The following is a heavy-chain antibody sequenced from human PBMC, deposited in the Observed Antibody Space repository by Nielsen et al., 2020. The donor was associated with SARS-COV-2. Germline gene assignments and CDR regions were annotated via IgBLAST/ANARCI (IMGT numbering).Heavy chain of an antibody. Sequence: SLKISCVASGFTFSNYWMYWVRQAPGKGLEWVSGISWNSGSIGYADSVKGRFTISRDNAKNSLYLQMNSLRAEDTALYYCAKGPQLYGSGHDYWGQGTLVTVSS. D-gene: IGHD3-10*01. J-gene: IGHJ4*02. CDR1: GFTFSNYW. CDR3: AKGPQLYGSGHDY. V-gene: IGHV3-9*01. CDR2: ISWNSGSI.